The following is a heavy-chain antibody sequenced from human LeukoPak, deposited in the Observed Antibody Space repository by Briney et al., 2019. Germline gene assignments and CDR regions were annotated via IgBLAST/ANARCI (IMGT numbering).Heavy chain of an antibody. CDR2: INHSGST. D-gene: IGHD5-18*01. J-gene: IGHJ6*02. Sequence: SSETLSLTCTVSGGSISSHYWSWIRQPPGKGLDWIGEINHSGSTNYNPSLKSRVTISVDTSKNQFSLKLSSVTAADTAVYYCARDHSYGSGYGMDVWGQGTTVTVSS. V-gene: IGHV4-34*01. CDR3: ARDHSYGSGYGMDV. CDR1: GGSISSHY.